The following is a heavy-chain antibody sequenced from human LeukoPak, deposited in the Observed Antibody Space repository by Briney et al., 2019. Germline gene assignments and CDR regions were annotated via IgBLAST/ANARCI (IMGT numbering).Heavy chain of an antibody. J-gene: IGHJ5*02. CDR3: ARISDIVVVPANWFDP. D-gene: IGHD2-2*01. V-gene: IGHV1-18*01. Sequence: ASVKVSCKASGYTFTSYGISWVRQAPGQGLEWMGWISAYNGNTNYAQKLQGRVTMTTDTSTSTAYMELRSLRSDDTAVYYCARISDIVVVPANWFDPWGQETLVTVSS. CDR2: ISAYNGNT. CDR1: GYTFTSYG.